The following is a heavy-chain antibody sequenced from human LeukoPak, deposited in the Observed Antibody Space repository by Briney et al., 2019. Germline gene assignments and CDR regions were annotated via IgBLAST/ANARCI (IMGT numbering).Heavy chain of an antibody. Sequence: PSETLSLTCTVSGGSISSYYWSWIRQSPGKGLEWIGYIYYSRDTNYNPSLKSRVTISVDTSQNQFSLKLSSVTAADTAVYYCARLRTTHDAFDIWGQGTMVTVSS. CDR2: IYYSRDT. D-gene: IGHD1-7*01. CDR3: ARLRTTHDAFDI. J-gene: IGHJ3*02. V-gene: IGHV4-59*08. CDR1: GGSISSYY.